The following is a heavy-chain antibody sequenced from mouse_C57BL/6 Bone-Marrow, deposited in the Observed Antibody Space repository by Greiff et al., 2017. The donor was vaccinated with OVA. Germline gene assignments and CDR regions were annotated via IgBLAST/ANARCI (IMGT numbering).Heavy chain of an antibody. D-gene: IGHD2-3*01. Sequence: VQLQQSGAELVRPGASVKLSCTASGFNIKDDYMHWVKQRPEQGLEWIGWIDPENGDTEYASKFQGKATITADTSSNTAYLQLSSLTCEDTAVYYCTTTLDGCYGFAYWGQGTLVTVSA. CDR1: GFNIKDDY. J-gene: IGHJ3*01. CDR2: IDPENGDT. CDR3: TTTLDGCYGFAY. V-gene: IGHV14-4*01.